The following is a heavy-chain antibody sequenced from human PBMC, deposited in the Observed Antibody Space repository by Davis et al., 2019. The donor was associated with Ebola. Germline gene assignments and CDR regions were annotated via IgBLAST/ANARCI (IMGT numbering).Heavy chain of an antibody. CDR2: ISHDGKKK. Sequence: GESLKISCAASGFTFSSYSMHCVRQAPGKGPEWVAFISHDGKKKYFADSVKGRFTISRENSKNTLYLQMNSLRVEDTAVYYCARESGTYYFDYWGQGTLVTVSS. D-gene: IGHD1-26*01. V-gene: IGHV3-30*04. CDR1: GFTFSSYS. CDR3: ARESGTYYFDY. J-gene: IGHJ4*02.